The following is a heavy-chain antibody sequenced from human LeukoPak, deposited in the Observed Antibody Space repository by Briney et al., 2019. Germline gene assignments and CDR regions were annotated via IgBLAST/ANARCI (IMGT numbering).Heavy chain of an antibody. D-gene: IGHD5-12*01. CDR3: ARSAPNMVAIDY. Sequence: TGGSLRLSCAASGFTFSSYSMNWVRQAPGKGLEWVSSISSSSSYIYYADSVKGRFTISRDNAKNSLYLQMNSLRAEDTAVYYCARSAPNMVAIDYWGQGTLVTVSS. CDR1: GFTFSSYS. V-gene: IGHV3-21*01. CDR2: ISSSSSYI. J-gene: IGHJ4*02.